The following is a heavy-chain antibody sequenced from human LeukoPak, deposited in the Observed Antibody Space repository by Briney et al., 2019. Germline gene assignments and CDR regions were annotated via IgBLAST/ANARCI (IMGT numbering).Heavy chain of an antibody. CDR1: GGTLSNYA. D-gene: IGHD2-2*01. V-gene: IGHV1-18*01. Sequence: ASVKVSCKASGGTLSNYAISWVRQAPGQGLEWMGWISAYNGNTNYAQKLQGRVTMTTDTSTSTAYMELRSLRSDDTAVYYCARDSQVVPAAYYYYGMDVWGQGTTVTVSS. CDR2: ISAYNGNT. CDR3: ARDSQVVPAAYYYYGMDV. J-gene: IGHJ6*02.